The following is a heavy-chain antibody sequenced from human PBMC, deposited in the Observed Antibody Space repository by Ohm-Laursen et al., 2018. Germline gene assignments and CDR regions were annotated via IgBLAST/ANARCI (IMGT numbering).Heavy chain of an antibody. CDR2: ISSSSSYI. D-gene: IGHD3-22*01. Sequence: SLRLSCAASGFTFSSYSMNWVRQAPGKGLAWVSSISSSSSYIYYADSVKGRFTISRDNAKNSLYLQMNSLRAEDTAVYYCARVGYYDSSGYRAFDIWGQGTMVTVSS. CDR3: ARVGYYDSSGYRAFDI. J-gene: IGHJ3*02. V-gene: IGHV3-21*01. CDR1: GFTFSSYS.